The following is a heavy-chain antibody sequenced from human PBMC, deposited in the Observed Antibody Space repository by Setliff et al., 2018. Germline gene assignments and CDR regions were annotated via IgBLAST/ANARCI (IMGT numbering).Heavy chain of an antibody. V-gene: IGHV7-4-1*02. D-gene: IGHD6-19*01. Sequence: GASVKVSCKASGYTFTRYAMNWVRQAPGQGLEWMGWINTNTGNPTYAQGFTGRFVFSLDTSVSTAYLQISSLKAEDTAVYYCARVSSGWSGFSRLVGVYYYYMDVWGKGTTVTVSS. CDR1: GYTFTRYA. CDR3: ARVSSGWSGFSRLVGVYYYYMDV. CDR2: INTNTGNP. J-gene: IGHJ6*03.